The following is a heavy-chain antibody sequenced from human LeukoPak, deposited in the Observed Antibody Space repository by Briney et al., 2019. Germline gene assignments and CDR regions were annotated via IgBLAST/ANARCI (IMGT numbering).Heavy chain of an antibody. V-gene: IGHV4-34*01. CDR1: GGSFSGYY. J-gene: IGHJ3*01. Sequence: SETLSLTCAVYGGSFSGYYWSWIRQPPGKGLERIGEINHSGSTNYNPSLKSRLTMSADTSKKQFSLILNSVTAADTAVYYCAVGRPRNTTRLDDGYDFWGQGTMVTVSS. CDR2: INHSGST. D-gene: IGHD1-1*01. CDR3: AVGRPRNTTRLDDGYDF.